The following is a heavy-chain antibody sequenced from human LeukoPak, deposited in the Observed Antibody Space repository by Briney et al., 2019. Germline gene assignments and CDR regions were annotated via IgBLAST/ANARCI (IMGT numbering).Heavy chain of an antibody. V-gene: IGHV1-2*02. CDR1: GYTLTGYY. CDR2: INPNSGGT. Sequence: ASVKVSCKASGYTLTGYYMHWVRQAPGQGLEWMGWINPNSGGTNYARKFQGRVTMTRDSSISTAYMELSRLRSDDTAVFFCARGVGPQYFSGPWGQGTLVTVSS. J-gene: IGHJ5*02. D-gene: IGHD1-26*01. CDR3: ARGVGPQYFSGP.